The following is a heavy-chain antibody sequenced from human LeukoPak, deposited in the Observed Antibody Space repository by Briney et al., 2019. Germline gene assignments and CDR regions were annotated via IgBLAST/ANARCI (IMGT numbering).Heavy chain of an antibody. D-gene: IGHD2-2*01. CDR1: GGSISSSSYY. CDR3: ARPVYCSSTSCPNWFDP. Sequence: SETLSLTCAVSGGSISSSSYYWGWIRQPPGKGLEWIGSIYYSGSTYYNPSLKSRVTISVDTSKNQFSLKLSSVTAADTAVYYCARPVYCSSTSCPNWFDPWGQGTLVTVSS. V-gene: IGHV4-39*01. CDR2: IYYSGST. J-gene: IGHJ5*02.